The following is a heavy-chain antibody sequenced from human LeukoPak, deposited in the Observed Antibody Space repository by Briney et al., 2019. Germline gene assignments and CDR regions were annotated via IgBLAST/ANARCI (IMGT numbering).Heavy chain of an antibody. D-gene: IGHD6-25*01. CDR3: TRENAAFPPFGY. Sequence: SETLSLTCGVSGGSITTTNFWSWVRQPPGQGLEWIGEVSVSGLSDYNPSLRGRVTMSLDTSKNHLSLKLTSVTAADTAVYYCTRENAAFPPFGYWGQGTLVTV. V-gene: IGHV4-4*02. J-gene: IGHJ4*02. CDR1: GGSITTTNF. CDR2: VSVSGLS.